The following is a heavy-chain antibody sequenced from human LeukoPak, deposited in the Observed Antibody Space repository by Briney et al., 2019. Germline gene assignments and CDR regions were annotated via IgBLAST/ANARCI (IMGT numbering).Heavy chain of an antibody. CDR3: TTGRISRLELRVDY. V-gene: IGHV3-30*02. CDR2: IRYDGSNK. D-gene: IGHD1-7*01. CDR1: GFTFSSYG. Sequence: GGSLRLSCAASGFTFSSYGMHWVRQAPGKGLEWVAFIRYDGSNKYYADSVKGRFTISRDNSKNTLYLQMNSLKTEDTAVYYCTTGRISRLELRVDYWGQGTLVTVSS. J-gene: IGHJ4*02.